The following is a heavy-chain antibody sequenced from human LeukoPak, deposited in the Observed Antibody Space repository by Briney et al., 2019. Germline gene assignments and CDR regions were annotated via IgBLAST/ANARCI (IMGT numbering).Heavy chain of an antibody. CDR2: IYHSGST. J-gene: IGHJ4*02. CDR1: GGSISSYY. D-gene: IGHD3-3*01. Sequence: PSETLSLTCTVSGGSISSYYWSWIRQPPGKGLEWIGYIYHSGSTYYNPSLKSRVTISVDRSKNQFSLKLSSVTAADTAVYYCARGYDDSGAFDYWGQGTLVTVSS. V-gene: IGHV4-59*12. CDR3: ARGYDDSGAFDY.